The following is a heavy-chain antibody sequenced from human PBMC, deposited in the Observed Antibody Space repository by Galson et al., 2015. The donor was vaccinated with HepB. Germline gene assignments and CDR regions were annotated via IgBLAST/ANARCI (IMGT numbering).Heavy chain of an antibody. Sequence: SLGLAGAASGFPFSSYWTHWVRQVPGKGLVWVSRINSDGSYITSAASVKGRFAISRDNATTTLYLQMNSPRAEDTALYYCARTRGAAAGIFDNWGQGSLVTVSS. CDR2: INSDGSYI. V-gene: IGHV3-74*01. D-gene: IGHD6-13*01. J-gene: IGHJ4*02. CDR3: ARTRGAAAGIFDN. CDR1: GFPFSSYW.